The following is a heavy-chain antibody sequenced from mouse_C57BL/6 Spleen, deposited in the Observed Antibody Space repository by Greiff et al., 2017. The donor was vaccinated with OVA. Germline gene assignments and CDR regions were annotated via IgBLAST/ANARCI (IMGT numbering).Heavy chain of an antibody. Sequence: VKLQQSGAELARPGASVKLSCKASGYTFTSYGISWVKQRTGQGLEWIGEIYPRSGNTYYNEKFKGKATLTADKSSSTAYMELRSLTSEDSAVYFCARGGYSYAMDYWGQGTSVTVSS. J-gene: IGHJ4*01. V-gene: IGHV1-81*01. CDR2: IYPRSGNT. D-gene: IGHD2-3*01. CDR1: GYTFTSYG. CDR3: ARGGYSYAMDY.